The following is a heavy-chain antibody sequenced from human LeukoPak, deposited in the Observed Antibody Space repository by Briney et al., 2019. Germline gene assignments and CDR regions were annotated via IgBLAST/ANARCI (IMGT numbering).Heavy chain of an antibody. D-gene: IGHD6-6*01. J-gene: IGHJ5*02. CDR3: ARGLRRGLKSIAALGWFDP. Sequence: PSETLSLTCTVSGGSISSSSYYWGWIRQPPGKGLEWIGSIYYSGSTYYNPSLKSRVTISVDTSKNQFSLKLSSVTAADTAVYYCARGLRRGLKSIAALGWFDPWGQGTLVTVSS. CDR2: IYYSGST. CDR1: GGSISSSSYY. V-gene: IGHV4-39*07.